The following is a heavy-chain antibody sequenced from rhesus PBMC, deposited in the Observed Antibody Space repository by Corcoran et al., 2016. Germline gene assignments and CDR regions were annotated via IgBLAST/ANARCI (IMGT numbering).Heavy chain of an antibody. CDR2: INPNNGKK. V-gene: IGHV1S2*01. CDR3: ARGPGYCTGSGCYADWYFDL. Sequence: QVQLVQSGAEVKKPGSSVKVSCKASGYTFTDYYMHWVRQAPRQGLEWMGWINPNNGKKKYAQKFQGRVTMTRDTSTSTAYMELSSLRSEDTAVYYCARGPGYCTGSGCYADWYFDLWGPGTPITISS. J-gene: IGHJ2*01. CDR1: GYTFTDYY. D-gene: IGHD2-21*01.